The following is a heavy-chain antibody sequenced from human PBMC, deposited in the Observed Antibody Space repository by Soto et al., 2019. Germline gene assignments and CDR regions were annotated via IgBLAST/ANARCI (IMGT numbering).Heavy chain of an antibody. CDR2: ISYDGSNK. J-gene: IGHJ6*02. CDR1: GFTFSSYA. Sequence: LRLSCAASGFTFSSYAMHWVRQAPGKGLEWVAVISYDGSNKYYADSVKGRFTISRDNSKNTLYLQMNSLRAEDSAVYYCARDGQAYYDFWSAKEGMDVWGQGT. V-gene: IGHV3-30-3*01. CDR3: ARDGQAYYDFWSAKEGMDV. D-gene: IGHD3-3*01.